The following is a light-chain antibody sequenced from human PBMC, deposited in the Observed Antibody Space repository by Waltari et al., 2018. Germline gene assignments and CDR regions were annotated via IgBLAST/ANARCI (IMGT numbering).Light chain of an antibody. CDR2: VNSDGSH. J-gene: IGLJ3*02. CDR3: QTWGTGIWV. Sequence: HLVLTQSPSASAPLGASAKITCTLRRGHSSNVVAWHQQQPEKGPGYLTKVNSDGSHSKGDGIPDRVSGSSSGAERYITSSSRQSDDEADYYCQTWGTGIWVFGGGTRLTVL. V-gene: IGLV4-69*01. CDR1: RGHSSNV.